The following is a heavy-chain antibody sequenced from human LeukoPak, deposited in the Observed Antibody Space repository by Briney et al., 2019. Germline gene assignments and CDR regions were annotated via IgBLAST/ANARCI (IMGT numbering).Heavy chain of an antibody. CDR3: ARDSYSRGWYDY. V-gene: IGHV3-21*01. CDR1: GFTFSSYS. J-gene: IGHJ4*02. CDR2: ISSSSSYI. D-gene: IGHD6-19*01. Sequence: KPGGSLRLSCAASGFTFSSYSMNWVRQAPGKGLEWVSSISSSSSYIYYADSVKGRFTISRDNAKNSLYLQMNSLRAEDTAVYYCARDSYSRGWYDYWGQGTLVTVSS.